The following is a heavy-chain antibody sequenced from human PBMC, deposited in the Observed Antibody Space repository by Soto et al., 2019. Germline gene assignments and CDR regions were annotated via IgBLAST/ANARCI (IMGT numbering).Heavy chain of an antibody. CDR2: INAGNGNT. J-gene: IGHJ4*02. D-gene: IGHD4-17*01. CDR3: ARGPDYGDYATYFDY. Sequence: ASVKVSCKASGYTFTSYAMHWVRQAPGQRLEWMGWINAGNGNTKYSQKFQGRVTITRDTSASTAYMELSSLRSEDTAVYYCARGPDYGDYATYFDYWGQGTLVTVSS. CDR1: GYTFTSYA. V-gene: IGHV1-3*01.